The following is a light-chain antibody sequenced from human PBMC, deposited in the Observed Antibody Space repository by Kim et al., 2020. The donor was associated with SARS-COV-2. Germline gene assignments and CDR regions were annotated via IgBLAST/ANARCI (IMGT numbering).Light chain of an antibody. Sequence: VALGQTGRITCQGDSLRSYYATWYQPKPGQAPILVIYGKNNRPSGIPDRFSGSSSGNTASLTITGTQAGDEADYYCNSRDSNDNVVFGGGTQLTVL. V-gene: IGLV3-19*01. CDR1: SLRSYY. J-gene: IGLJ2*01. CDR2: GKN. CDR3: NSRDSNDNVV.